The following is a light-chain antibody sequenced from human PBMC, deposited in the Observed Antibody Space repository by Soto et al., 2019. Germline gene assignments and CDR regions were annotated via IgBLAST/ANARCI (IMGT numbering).Light chain of an antibody. V-gene: IGKV1-5*03. CDR2: KAS. J-gene: IGKJ5*01. CDR1: QTIIIW. CDR3: QKGYTNPIT. Sequence: DIQMTHSPSTLSGSVVDRVTITFRASQTIIIWLAWYQQKPGKAPKLLIYKASTLKSGDPSRFSCSGSGTAITLTISRLQPDDFATYYCQKGYTNPITFGQGTRLEIK.